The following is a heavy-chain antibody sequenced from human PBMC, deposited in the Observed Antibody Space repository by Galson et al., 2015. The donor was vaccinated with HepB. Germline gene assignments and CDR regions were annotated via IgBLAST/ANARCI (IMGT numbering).Heavy chain of an antibody. CDR3: ACGGYCSSTSCYTGWFDP. CDR1: GGTFSSYA. V-gene: IGHV1-69*13. D-gene: IGHD2-2*02. CDR2: IIPIFGTA. J-gene: IGHJ5*02. Sequence: SVKVSCKASGGTFSSYAISWVRQAPGQGLEWMGGIIPIFGTANYAQKFQGRVTITADESTSTAYMELSSLRSEDAAVYYCACGGYCSSTSCYTGWFDPWGQGTLVTVSS.